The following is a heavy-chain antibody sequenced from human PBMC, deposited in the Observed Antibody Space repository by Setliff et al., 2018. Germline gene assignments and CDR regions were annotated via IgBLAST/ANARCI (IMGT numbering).Heavy chain of an antibody. CDR1: GGPISSSSYH. D-gene: IGHD6-13*01. CDR3: ARRRLYSSSWFEGAFDS. CDR2: IYSSGST. J-gene: IGHJ3*02. Sequence: SETLSLTCTVSGGPISSSSYHWGWIRQPPGKGLEWIGSIYSSGSTYYNPSLKSRVTMSGDTSKNQFSRKRSSVTAADTAVYYCARRRLYSSSWFEGAFDSWGKGTMVTVAS. V-gene: IGHV4-39*01.